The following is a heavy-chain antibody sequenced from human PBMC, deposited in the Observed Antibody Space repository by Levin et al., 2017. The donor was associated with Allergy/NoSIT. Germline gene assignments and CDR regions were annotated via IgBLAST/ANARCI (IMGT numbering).Heavy chain of an antibody. D-gene: IGHD3-10*01. CDR2: ISSNGGST. J-gene: IGHJ5*02. CDR1: GFTFSSYA. V-gene: IGHV3-64D*06. Sequence: GGSLRLSCSASGFTFSSYAMHWVRQAPGKGLEYVSAISSNGGSTYYADSVKGRFTISRDNSKNTLYLQMSSLRAEDTAVYYCVKSPRRYLKSWFGVSAVWFDPWGQGTLVTVSS. CDR3: VKSPRRYLKSWFGVSAVWFDP.